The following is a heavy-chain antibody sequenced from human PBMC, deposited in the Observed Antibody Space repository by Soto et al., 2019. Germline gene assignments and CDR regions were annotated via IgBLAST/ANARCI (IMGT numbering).Heavy chain of an antibody. J-gene: IGHJ4*02. CDR2: IYYSGST. D-gene: IGHD3-22*01. CDR3: ARANYDSSGYYYSEDY. Sequence: LCGGSISSGGYYWSWIRQHPGKGLEWIGYIYYSGSTYYNPSLKSRVTISVDTSKNQFSLKLSSVTAADTAVYYCARANYDSSGYYYSEDYWGQGTLVTVSS. CDR1: GGSISSGGYY. V-gene: IGHV4-31*02.